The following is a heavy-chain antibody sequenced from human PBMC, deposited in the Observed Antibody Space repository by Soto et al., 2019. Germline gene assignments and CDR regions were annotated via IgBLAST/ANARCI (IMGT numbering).Heavy chain of an antibody. J-gene: IGHJ5*02. Sequence: SQTLSLPCAISGDSVSSNSSACNFIRQSPSRGHEWLGRTYYRSKWYNDYAVSVKSRITINPDTSKNQFSLQLNSVTPEDTAVYYCVRTPASGSLDPWGQGTLVTVSS. CDR1: GDSVSSNSSA. D-gene: IGHD6-13*01. V-gene: IGHV6-1*01. CDR2: TYYRSKWYN. CDR3: VRTPASGSLDP.